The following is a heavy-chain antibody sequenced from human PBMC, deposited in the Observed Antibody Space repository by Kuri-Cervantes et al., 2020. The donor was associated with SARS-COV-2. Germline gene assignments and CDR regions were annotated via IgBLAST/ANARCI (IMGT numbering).Heavy chain of an antibody. CDR1: GFSLSTSGMC. CDR2: IDWDDDK. Sequence: RTRGKSTQSLALTCTFSGFSLSTSGMCVSWIRPPPGKALEWLARIDWDDDKYYSTSLRTRLTISKDPSKNQVVLTMTNVDPVDTATYYCARVQATTVIADFWGQGTLVTVSS. D-gene: IGHD4-11*01. J-gene: IGHJ4*02. CDR3: ARVQATTVIADF. V-gene: IGHV2-70*11.